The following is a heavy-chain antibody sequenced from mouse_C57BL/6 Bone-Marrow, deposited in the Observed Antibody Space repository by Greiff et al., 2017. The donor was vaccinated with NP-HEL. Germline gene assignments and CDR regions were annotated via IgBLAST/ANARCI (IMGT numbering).Heavy chain of an antibody. J-gene: IGHJ1*03. CDR1: GYTFTNYW. V-gene: IGHV1-63*01. CDR2: IYPGGGYT. CDR3: ARRGYWYFDV. Sequence: VQLVESGAELVRPGTSVKMSCKASGYTFTNYWIGWAKQRPGHGLEWIGDIYPGGGYTNYNEKFKGKATLTADKSSSTAYMQFSSLTSEDSAIYYCARRGYWYFDVWGTGTTVTVSS.